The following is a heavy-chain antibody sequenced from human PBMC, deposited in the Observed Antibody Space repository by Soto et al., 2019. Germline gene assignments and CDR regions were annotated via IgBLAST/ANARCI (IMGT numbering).Heavy chain of an antibody. CDR2: IYPGDSDT. CDR3: ARRGYGSSTSCQAGLEFDY. J-gene: IGHJ4*02. V-gene: IGHV5-51*03. D-gene: IGHD2-2*01. Sequence: EVQLVQSGAEVKKPGESLKISCKGSGYSFTSYWIGWVRQMPGKGLEWMGIIYPGDSDTRYSPSFKGQVTISADKSISTAYLQWSRLKASDAAMYYCARRGYGSSTSCQAGLEFDYWGQGTLVTVSS. CDR1: GYSFTSYW.